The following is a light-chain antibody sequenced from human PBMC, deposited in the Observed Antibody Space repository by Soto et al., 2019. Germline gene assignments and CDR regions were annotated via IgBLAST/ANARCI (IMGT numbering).Light chain of an antibody. J-gene: IGKJ2*01. Sequence: EIVLTQSPATLSLSPGERATLSCRASQGVSSYLAWYQQKPGQAPRLLIYDASNRATGIPARFSGSGPGTDFTLTISSLEPEDFPVYYCQQRSNWPTFGQGTKLEIK. CDR2: DAS. V-gene: IGKV3D-11*01. CDR3: QQRSNWPT. CDR1: QGVSSY.